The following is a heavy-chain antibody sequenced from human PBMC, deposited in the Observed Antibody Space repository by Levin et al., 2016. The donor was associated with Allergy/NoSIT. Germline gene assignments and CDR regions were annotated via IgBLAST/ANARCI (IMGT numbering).Heavy chain of an antibody. J-gene: IGHJ4*02. CDR2: ISSSSSYI. D-gene: IGHD3-10*01. V-gene: IGHV3-21*01. CDR3: ARFGASLDY. Sequence: GESLKISCAASGFTFSSYSMNWVRQAPGKGLEWVSSISSSSSYIYYADSVKGRFTISRDNAKNSLYLQMNSLRAEDTAVYYCARFGASLDYWGQGTLVTVSS. CDR1: GFTFSSYS.